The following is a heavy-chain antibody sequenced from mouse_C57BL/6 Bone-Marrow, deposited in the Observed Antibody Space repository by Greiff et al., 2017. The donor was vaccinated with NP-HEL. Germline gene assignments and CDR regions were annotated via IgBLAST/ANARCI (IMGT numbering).Heavy chain of an antibody. Sequence: EVMLAESGGDLVKPGGSLKLSCAASGFTFSSYGMSWVRQTPDKRLEWVATISSGGSYTYYPDSVKGRFTISRDNAKNTLYLQMSSLKSEDTAMYYCARSYYSNFYYYAMDYWGQGTSVTVSS. V-gene: IGHV5-6*01. CDR1: GFTFSSYG. CDR3: ARSYYSNFYYYAMDY. D-gene: IGHD2-5*01. J-gene: IGHJ4*01. CDR2: ISSGGSYT.